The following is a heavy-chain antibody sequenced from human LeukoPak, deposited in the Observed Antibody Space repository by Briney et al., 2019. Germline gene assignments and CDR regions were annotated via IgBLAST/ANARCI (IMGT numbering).Heavy chain of an antibody. J-gene: IGHJ4*02. V-gene: IGHV3-7*01. CDR2: IKQDGSEK. CDR3: ARWGDYDSSGYYYPPKGYYFDY. Sequence: GGSLRLSCAASGFTFSSYWMSWVRQAPGKGLEWVANIKQDGSEKYYVDSVKGRFTISRDNAKNSLYLQMNSLRAEDTAVYYCARWGDYDSSGYYYPPKGYYFDYWGQGTLVTVSS. D-gene: IGHD3-22*01. CDR1: GFTFSSYW.